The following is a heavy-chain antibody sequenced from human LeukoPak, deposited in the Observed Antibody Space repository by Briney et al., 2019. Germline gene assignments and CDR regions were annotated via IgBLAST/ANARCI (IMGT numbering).Heavy chain of an antibody. CDR1: GYSFTSYW. CDR3: AGHIVAAAGTGWFDP. J-gene: IGHJ5*02. Sequence: PGESLKISCKGSGYSFTSYWIGWVRQMPGKGLEWMGTIYPGDSDTRYSPSFQGQVTISADKSISTAYLQWSSLKASDTAMYYCAGHIVAAAGTGWFDPWGQGTLVTVSS. CDR2: IYPGDSDT. D-gene: IGHD6-13*01. V-gene: IGHV5-51*01.